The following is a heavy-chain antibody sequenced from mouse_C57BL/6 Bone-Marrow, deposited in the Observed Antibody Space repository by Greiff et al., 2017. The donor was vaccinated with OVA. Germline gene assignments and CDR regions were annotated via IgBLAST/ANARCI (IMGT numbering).Heavy chain of an antibody. CDR3: ARRAFITTVVAHFDY. V-gene: IGHV1-55*01. CDR2: IYPGSGST. D-gene: IGHD1-1*01. Sequence: VHLVESGAELVKPGASVKMSCKASGYTFTSYWITWVKQRPGQGLEWIGDIYPGSGSTNYNEKFKSKATLTVDTSSSTAYMQLSSLTSEDSAVYYCARRAFITTVVAHFDYWGQGTTLTVSS. J-gene: IGHJ2*01. CDR1: GYTFTSYW.